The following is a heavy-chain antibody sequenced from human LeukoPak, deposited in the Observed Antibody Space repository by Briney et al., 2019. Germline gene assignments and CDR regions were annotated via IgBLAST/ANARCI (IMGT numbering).Heavy chain of an antibody. Sequence: SETLSLTCTVSGDSISSYYWSWLRQPAGKGLERLGRIYTSGSTNYNPSLKSRVTMSVDTSNNQFSLKLSSVTAAGTAVYSCARGFGAAAGDYWGQGTLVTVYS. J-gene: IGHJ4*02. D-gene: IGHD6-13*01. CDR2: IYTSGST. CDR1: GDSISSYY. V-gene: IGHV4-4*07. CDR3: ARGFGAAAGDY.